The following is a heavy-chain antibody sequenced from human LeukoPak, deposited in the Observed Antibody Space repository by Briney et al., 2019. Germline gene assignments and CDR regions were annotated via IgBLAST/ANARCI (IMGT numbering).Heavy chain of an antibody. V-gene: IGHV3-23*01. CDR2: ISGSGGST. CDR1: GFTFSSYA. CDR3: AKAHSSGWYYFDY. Sequence: GGSLRLSCAASGFTFSSYATSWVRQAPGKGLEWVSAISGSGGSTYYADSVKGRFTISRDNSKNTLYLQMNSLRAEDTAVYYCAKAHSSGWYYFDYWGQGTLVTVSS. J-gene: IGHJ4*02. D-gene: IGHD6-19*01.